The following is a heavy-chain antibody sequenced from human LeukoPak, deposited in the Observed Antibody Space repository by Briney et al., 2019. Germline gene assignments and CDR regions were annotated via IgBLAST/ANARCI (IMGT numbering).Heavy chain of an antibody. CDR1: GYSISSGYY. V-gene: IGHV4-38-2*02. CDR2: IYHSGST. J-gene: IGHJ6*02. Sequence: PSETLSLTCTVSGYSISSGYYWGWIRQPPGKGLEWIGSIYHSGSTYYNPSLKSRVTISVDTSKNQFSLKLSSVTAADTAVYYCARQDYNYGMDVWGQGATVTVSS. CDR3: ARQDYNYGMDV.